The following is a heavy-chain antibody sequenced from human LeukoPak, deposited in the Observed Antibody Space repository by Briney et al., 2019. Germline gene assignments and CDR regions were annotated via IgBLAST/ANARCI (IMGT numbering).Heavy chain of an antibody. Sequence: ASVKVSCKASGYTFTDHYMHWVRQTPGQGLEWMGWINPKNAGTNFAQRFQGRVTMTRDTSISTAYMELSRLRSDDTAMYYCARSSGWKYNIDYWGQGTLVTVSS. V-gene: IGHV1-2*02. CDR3: ARSSGWKYNIDY. CDR2: INPKNAGT. J-gene: IGHJ4*02. CDR1: GYTFTDHY. D-gene: IGHD6-19*01.